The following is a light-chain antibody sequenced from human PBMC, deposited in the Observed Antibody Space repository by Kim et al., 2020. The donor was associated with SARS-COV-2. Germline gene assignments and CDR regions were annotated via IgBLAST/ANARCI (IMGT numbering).Light chain of an antibody. CDR1: SSDVGGYNY. J-gene: IGLJ3*02. Sequence: QPVLTQPASVSGSPGQSITISCTGTSSDVGGYNYVSWYQQHPGKAPKLMVYDVSQRPSGVSNRFSGSKSGNTASLTISGLQAEDEADYYCSSYTSSSTWVFGGGTQLTVL. CDR2: DVS. V-gene: IGLV2-14*01. CDR3: SSYTSSSTWV.